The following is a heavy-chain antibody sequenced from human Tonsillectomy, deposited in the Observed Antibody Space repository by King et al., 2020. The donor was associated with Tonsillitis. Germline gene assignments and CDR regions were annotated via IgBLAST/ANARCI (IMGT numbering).Heavy chain of an antibody. V-gene: IGHV3-30-3*01. CDR2: ISYDGSIK. CDR3: ATGGSSGYYDY. J-gene: IGHJ4*02. Sequence: VQLVESGGGVVQPGRSLRLACAASEFTFSNYAMSWVRQAPGKGLAWVAVISYDGSIKYYADSVQGRFTISRDNSKNTLYLQMNSLTAEDTAVYYCATGGSSGYYDYWGQGTLVTVSS. D-gene: IGHD3-22*01. CDR1: EFTFSNYA.